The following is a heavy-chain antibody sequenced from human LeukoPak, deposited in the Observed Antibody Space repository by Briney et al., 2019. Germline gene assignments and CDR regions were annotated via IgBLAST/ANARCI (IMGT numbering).Heavy chain of an antibody. CDR2: GST. V-gene: IGHV4-59*01. CDR3: ASDYGDYIGASDI. CDR1: GGSISSYH. J-gene: IGHJ3*02. D-gene: IGHD4-17*01. Sequence: PSETLSLTCTVSGGSISSYHWSWIRQPPGKGLEWISGSTNYSPSLKSRVTISVDTSKNQFSLKLSSVTAADTAVYYCASDYGDYIGASDIWGQGTMVTVSS.